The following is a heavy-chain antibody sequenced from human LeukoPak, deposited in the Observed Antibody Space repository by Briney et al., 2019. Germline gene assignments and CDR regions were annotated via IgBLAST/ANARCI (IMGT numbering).Heavy chain of an antibody. D-gene: IGHD5-12*01. CDR3: ARSSLGTITAGPFDY. CDR1: GYTFSSCG. Sequence: ASVKVSCKASGYTFSSCGIAWVRQAPGQGLEWMGWISGYNGNTSYAQKLQGRVSMTTDTSTTTAYMELRSLTSDDTALYYCARSSLGTITAGPFDYWGQGTLVTVSS. CDR2: ISGYNGNT. J-gene: IGHJ4*02. V-gene: IGHV1-18*01.